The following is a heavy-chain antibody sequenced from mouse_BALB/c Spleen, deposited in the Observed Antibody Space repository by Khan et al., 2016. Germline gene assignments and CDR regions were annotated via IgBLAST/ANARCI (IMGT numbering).Heavy chain of an antibody. V-gene: IGHV3-2*02. CDR3: AVEGTPFTC. CDR2: ISYSGST. J-gene: IGHJ3*01. CDR1: GYSITSDYA. D-gene: IGHD3-3*01. Sequence: EVQLQESGPALVKPSQSLSLTCTVTGYSITSDYAWNWIRQFPGNKLEWMGYISYSGSTRFNPSLKSRISITRDTSKNQFFLQLNSVTSEAAAAYDCAVEGTPFTCWGQGTLVTVSA.